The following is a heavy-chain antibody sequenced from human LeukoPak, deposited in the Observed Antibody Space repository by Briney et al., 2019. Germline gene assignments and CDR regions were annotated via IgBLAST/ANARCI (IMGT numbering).Heavy chain of an antibody. CDR2: IYTSGST. CDR3: ARLNIVVVPAAIIPWFDP. CDR1: GGSISSYY. D-gene: IGHD2-2*02. Sequence: SETLSLTCTVSGGSISSYYWSRIRQPPGKGLEWIGYIYTSGSTNYNPSLKSRVTISVDTSKNQFSLKLSSVTAADTAVYYCARLNIVVVPAAIIPWFDPWGQGTLVTVSS. V-gene: IGHV4-4*09. J-gene: IGHJ5*02.